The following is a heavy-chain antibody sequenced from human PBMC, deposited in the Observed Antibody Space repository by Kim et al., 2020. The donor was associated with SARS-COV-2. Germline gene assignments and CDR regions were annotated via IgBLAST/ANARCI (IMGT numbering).Heavy chain of an antibody. CDR3: ARRYITYYYDSSGYLDY. Sequence: HKVRVTISVDTSKNQFSLKLSSVPAADTAVYYCARRYITYYYDSSGYLDYWGQGTLVTVSS. V-gene: IGHV4-39*01. J-gene: IGHJ4*02. D-gene: IGHD3-22*01.